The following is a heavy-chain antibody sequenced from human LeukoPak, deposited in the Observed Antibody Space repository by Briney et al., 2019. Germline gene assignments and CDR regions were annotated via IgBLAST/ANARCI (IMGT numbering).Heavy chain of an antibody. V-gene: IGHV4-4*07. J-gene: IGHJ4*02. CDR2: MYISGST. Sequence: SETLSLTCTVSGVSITNYYWAWIRQPAGKGLEWIGRMYISGSTNYNPSLKSRVSISIDKTKNQFSLKLTSVTAADTAVYYCARDCLVGAPLDSWGQGTLVTVSS. D-gene: IGHD1-26*01. CDR1: GVSITNYY. CDR3: ARDCLVGAPLDS.